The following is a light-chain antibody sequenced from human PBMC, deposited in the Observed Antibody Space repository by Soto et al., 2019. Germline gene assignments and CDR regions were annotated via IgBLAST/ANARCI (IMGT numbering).Light chain of an antibody. CDR3: SSYTSSSTPYV. CDR1: SSDVGGYNY. Sequence: QSALTQPASVSGSPGQSITISCTGTSSDVGGYNYVSWYQQHPGKAPKLMIYEVSNRPSGVSNRFSGSKSGNTAPLTISGLQAEDGADYYCSSYTSSSTPYVFGTGTK. CDR2: EVS. V-gene: IGLV2-14*01. J-gene: IGLJ1*01.